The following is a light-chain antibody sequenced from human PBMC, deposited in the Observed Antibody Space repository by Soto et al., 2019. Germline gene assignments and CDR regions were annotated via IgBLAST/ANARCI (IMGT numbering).Light chain of an antibody. V-gene: IGKV2-28*01. CDR3: MQDLHSPCT. J-gene: IGKJ2*02. Sequence: DIVMTQSPLSLPVTPGEPASISCRSGQSLLHTNGYTYLDWYLQKPGQSPQLLIYLGSTRASGVRDRVSGSGSGTDFTLKISRVEAEDVGVDYCMQDLHSPCTFGQGTKLEIK. CDR2: LGS. CDR1: QSLLHTNGYTY.